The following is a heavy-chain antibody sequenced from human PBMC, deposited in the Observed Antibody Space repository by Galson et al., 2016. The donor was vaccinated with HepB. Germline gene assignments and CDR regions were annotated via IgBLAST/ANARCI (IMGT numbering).Heavy chain of an antibody. V-gene: IGHV4-61*01. CDR1: GGSVSSASYY. J-gene: IGHJ2*01. D-gene: IGHD3-10*01. Sequence: ETLSLTCTVSGGSVSSASYYWSWIRQPPGKGLEWIGYIFDIGSTNYNPSLKRRVTISVDTSKNQFSLKLTFVTAADTAVYYCASGGVVNSYWYFDLWGRGTLVTVSS. CDR2: IFDIGST. CDR3: ASGGVVNSYWYFDL.